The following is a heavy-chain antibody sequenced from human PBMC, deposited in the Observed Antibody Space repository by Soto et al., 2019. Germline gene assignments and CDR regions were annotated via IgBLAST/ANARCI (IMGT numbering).Heavy chain of an antibody. Sequence: QVQLVQSGAEVKKPGASVKVSCKASGYTFTNYDFNWVRQATGQGLEWMGWMNPNCGNTGYAQKFQGRVTMTRNTSISTAYMELSSLRSDDTAVYYCATGAEARGRYCTSTSCSDYWGQGTLVTVSS. D-gene: IGHD2-2*01. V-gene: IGHV1-8*01. J-gene: IGHJ4*02. CDR3: ATGAEARGRYCTSTSCSDY. CDR1: GYTFTNYD. CDR2: MNPNCGNT.